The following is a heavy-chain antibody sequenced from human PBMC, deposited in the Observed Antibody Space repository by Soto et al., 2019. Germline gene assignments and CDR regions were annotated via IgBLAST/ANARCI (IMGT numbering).Heavy chain of an antibody. CDR1: EYTFTSYT. J-gene: IGHJ4*02. CDR3: ARELQGLYYFDY. CDR2: INGGNGNT. V-gene: IGHV1-3*01. Sequence: QVQVLQSGAEVKKPGASVKVSCKASEYTFTSYTMHWVRQAPGQRLEWMGWINGGNGNTKYSQKFQGRVTITRDTSASTAYMELSSLRSHDTAVYYCARELQGLYYFDYWGQGTLVTVSS. D-gene: IGHD4-4*01.